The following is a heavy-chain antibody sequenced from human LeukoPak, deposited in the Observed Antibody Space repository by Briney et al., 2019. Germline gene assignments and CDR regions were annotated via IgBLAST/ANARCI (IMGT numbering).Heavy chain of an antibody. CDR3: ARVGSYHRRIDY. V-gene: IGHV4-34*01. CDR1: GGSFSGYY. Sequence: SETLSLTCAVYGGSFSGYYWSWLRQPPGKGLEWIGEINHSGSTNYNPSLKSRVTISVDTSKNQFSLKLSSVTAADTAVYYCARVGSYHRRIDYWGQGTLVTVSS. J-gene: IGHJ4*02. D-gene: IGHD1-26*01. CDR2: INHSGST.